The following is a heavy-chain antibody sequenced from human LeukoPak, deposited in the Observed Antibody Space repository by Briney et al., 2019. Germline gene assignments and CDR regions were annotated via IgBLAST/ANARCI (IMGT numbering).Heavy chain of an antibody. CDR2: ISHDESNK. Sequence: GGSLRLSCAASGFTFSSYGMHWVRQAPGKGLEWVAVISHDESNKYFADSVKGRFTISRDNAKNSLYLQMNSLRAEDTALYYCAKDILAEGATGAFDIWGQGTMVTVSS. V-gene: IGHV3-30*18. CDR1: GFTFSSYG. J-gene: IGHJ3*02. D-gene: IGHD1-26*01. CDR3: AKDILAEGATGAFDI.